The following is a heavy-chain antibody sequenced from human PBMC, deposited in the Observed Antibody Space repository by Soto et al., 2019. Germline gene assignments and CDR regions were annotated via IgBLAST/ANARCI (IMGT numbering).Heavy chain of an antibody. Sequence: SETLSLTCTVSGGSISSSSYYWGWIRQPPGKGLEWIGSMYYSGSTYYNASLKSRVTISVDTSKNQFSLKLRSLTAADTAVYYWARHGWDLSLVDVWGQGTTVTVSS. J-gene: IGHJ6*02. V-gene: IGHV4-39*01. D-gene: IGHD1-26*01. CDR3: ARHGWDLSLVDV. CDR1: GGSISSSSYY. CDR2: MYYSGST.